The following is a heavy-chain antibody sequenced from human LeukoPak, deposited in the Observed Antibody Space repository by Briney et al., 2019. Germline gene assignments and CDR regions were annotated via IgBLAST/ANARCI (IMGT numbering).Heavy chain of an antibody. Sequence: GESLKISCKGSGYSFTSYWIGWVRQMPGKSLEWMGIIYPGDSDTRYSPSFQGQVTISADKSISTAYLQWSSLKASDTAMYYCARRGYYDSSGYWDDAFDIWGQGTMVTVSS. CDR3: ARRGYYDSSGYWDDAFDI. D-gene: IGHD3-22*01. J-gene: IGHJ3*02. CDR1: GYSFTSYW. CDR2: IYPGDSDT. V-gene: IGHV5-51*01.